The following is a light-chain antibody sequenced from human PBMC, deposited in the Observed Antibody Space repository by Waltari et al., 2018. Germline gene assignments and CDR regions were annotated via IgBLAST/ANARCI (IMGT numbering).Light chain of an antibody. J-gene: IGKJ5*01. V-gene: IGKV4-1*01. CDR3: PPYYRTPFN. CDR2: WAS. CDR1: HNLLYNSNNTNY. Sequence: DILMTQSPDSLAVSLGERATINCKSSHNLLYNSNNTNYLAWLQQKPGQPPKLLIYWASTRASGLPDRFSARGSGTDFTTPIRSLQPEDVSIYYSPPYYRTPFNFGQGTRLDIK.